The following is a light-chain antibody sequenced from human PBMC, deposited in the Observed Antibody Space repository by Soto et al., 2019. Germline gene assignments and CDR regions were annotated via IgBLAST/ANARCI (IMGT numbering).Light chain of an antibody. V-gene: IGKV1-5*01. Sequence: DIQMTQSPSTLSASVGDRVTITCRASQTITTWLAWYQQKPGKAPKLLIYDASTVESGVPSRFSGSGFGTEFSLTISSLQPDDSATYYCQQYSTYSGTFGQGTKVDI. CDR3: QQYSTYSGT. J-gene: IGKJ1*01. CDR1: QTITTW. CDR2: DAS.